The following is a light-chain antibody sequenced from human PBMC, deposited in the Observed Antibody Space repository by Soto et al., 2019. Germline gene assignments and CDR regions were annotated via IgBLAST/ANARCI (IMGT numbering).Light chain of an antibody. J-gene: IGKJ4*01. CDR3: QQYNNWPLT. Sequence: EIVMTQSPATLSVSPGERATLSCRASQSISSNLAWYQQKPGQAPRFLIFGASTRATGIPARFSGSVSGTEFTLTISSLQSEDFAVYYCQQYNNWPLTFGGGTKVEIK. CDR1: QSISSN. CDR2: GAS. V-gene: IGKV3-15*01.